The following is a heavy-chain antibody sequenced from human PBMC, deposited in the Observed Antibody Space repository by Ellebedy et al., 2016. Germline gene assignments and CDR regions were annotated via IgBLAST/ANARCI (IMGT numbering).Heavy chain of an antibody. CDR3: VHRTTVTSVDH. V-gene: IGHV2-5*04. Sequence: SGPTLVKPTQTLTLTCTFSGFSLSTSAVVVGWVRQPPGKAPEWLAFVYGNDDKRYSPSLRSRLTITKDASKNQVVLTMTDMDPVDTGTYYCVHRTTVTSVDHWGRGTLVTVSS. J-gene: IGHJ4*02. D-gene: IGHD4-17*01. CDR1: GFSLSTSAVV. CDR2: VYGNDDK.